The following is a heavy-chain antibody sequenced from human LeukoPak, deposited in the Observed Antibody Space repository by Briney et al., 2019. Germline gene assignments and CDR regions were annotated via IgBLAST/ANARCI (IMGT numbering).Heavy chain of an antibody. Sequence: GGSLKLSCAASGFTFSDYYMSWIRQAPGKGLEWVSYISSSGSTIYYADSVKGRFTISRDNAKNSLYLQMNSLRAEDTAVYYCARDYYYDSSGYLGYWGQGTLVTVSS. CDR3: ARDYYYDSSGYLGY. CDR2: ISSSGSTI. CDR1: GFTFSDYY. D-gene: IGHD3-22*01. V-gene: IGHV3-11*01. J-gene: IGHJ4*02.